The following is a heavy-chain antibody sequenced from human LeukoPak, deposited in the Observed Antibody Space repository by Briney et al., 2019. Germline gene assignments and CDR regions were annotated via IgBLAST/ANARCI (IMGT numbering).Heavy chain of an antibody. CDR3: ARWQSIVGATTGILDSFDY. CDR2: IYYSGST. J-gene: IGHJ4*02. V-gene: IGHV4-59*01. Sequence: PSETLCLTCAVSGGSISGYYWSCVREPPGKGLEGGGYIYYSGSTNYNPSLTSRVTISVEPSNNQLSLKLSSVTAADTAVYYCARWQSIVGATTGILDSFDYWGQGTLVTVSS. CDR1: GGSISGYY. D-gene: IGHD1-26*01.